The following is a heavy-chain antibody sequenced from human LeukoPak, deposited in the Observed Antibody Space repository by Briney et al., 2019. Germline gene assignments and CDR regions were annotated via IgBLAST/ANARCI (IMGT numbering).Heavy chain of an antibody. V-gene: IGHV3-21*01. Sequence: GGSLRLSCAASGFTFSSYEMNWVRQAPGKGLEWVSSISSSSSYIYYADSVKGRFTISRDNAKNSLYLQMNSLRAEDTAVYYCARDRGGVVITDYYMDVWGKGTTVTVSS. CDR3: ARDRGGVVITDYYMDV. CDR1: GFTFSSYE. CDR2: ISSSSSYI. D-gene: IGHD3-22*01. J-gene: IGHJ6*03.